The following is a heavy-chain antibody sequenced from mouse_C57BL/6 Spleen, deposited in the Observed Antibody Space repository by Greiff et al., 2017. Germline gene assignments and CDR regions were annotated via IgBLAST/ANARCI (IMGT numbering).Heavy chain of an antibody. CDR1: GFTFSSYT. J-gene: IGHJ2*01. Sequence: EVKLVESGGGLVKPGGSLKLSCAASGFTFSSYTMSWVRQTPEKRLEWVATISGGGGNTYYPDSVKGRFTISRDNAKNTLYLQMSSLRSEDTALYYCARVGHLGLRGDYFDYWGQGTTLTVSS. CDR2: ISGGGGNT. CDR3: ARVGHLGLRGDYFDY. D-gene: IGHD3-2*01. V-gene: IGHV5-9*01.